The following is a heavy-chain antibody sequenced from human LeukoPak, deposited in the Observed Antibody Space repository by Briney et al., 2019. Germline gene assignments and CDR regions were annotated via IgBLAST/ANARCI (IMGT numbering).Heavy chain of an antibody. Sequence: GGSLRLSCAASGFTFSSYAMSWVRQAPGKGLEWVSAVSGSGGSTYYADSVKGRFTISRDNSKNTLYLQMNSLRAEDPAVYYCAKDVIYFDWFVADYWGQGTLVTVSS. V-gene: IGHV3-23*01. D-gene: IGHD3-9*01. CDR3: AKDVIYFDWFVADY. CDR2: VSGSGGST. J-gene: IGHJ4*02. CDR1: GFTFSSYA.